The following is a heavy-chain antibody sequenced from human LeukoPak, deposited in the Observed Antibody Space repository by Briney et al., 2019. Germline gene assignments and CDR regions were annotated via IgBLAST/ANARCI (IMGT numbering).Heavy chain of an antibody. CDR1: GFTFSSYS. V-gene: IGHV3-21*01. CDR3: ARPREVGSSWPTDY. Sequence: GGSLRLSCAASGFTFSSYSMNWVRQAPGKGLEWVSSIDSRSSYIYYADSVKGRFTISRDNAKNSLFLQMNSLRAEDTAVYYCARPREVGSSWPTDYWGQGTLVTVSS. D-gene: IGHD6-13*01. CDR2: IDSRSSYI. J-gene: IGHJ4*02.